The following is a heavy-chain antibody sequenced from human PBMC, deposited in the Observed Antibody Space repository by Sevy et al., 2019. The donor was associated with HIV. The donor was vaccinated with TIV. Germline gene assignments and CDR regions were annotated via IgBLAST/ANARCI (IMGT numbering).Heavy chain of an antibody. J-gene: IGHJ4*02. CDR3: AGGFWSGFDY. V-gene: IGHV3-23*01. D-gene: IGHD3-3*01. CDR1: GFIFNSYV. CDR2: ISGHGGST. Sequence: GGSLRLSCAASGFIFNSYVMNWVRQAPGKGLEWVSTISGHGGSTYYADSVKGRFNISRDNSNNMLDLEMNSLRAEDTAVYYCAGGFWSGFDYWGQGTLVTVSS.